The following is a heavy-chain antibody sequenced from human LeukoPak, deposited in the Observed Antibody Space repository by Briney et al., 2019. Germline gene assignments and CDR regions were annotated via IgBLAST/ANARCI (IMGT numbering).Heavy chain of an antibody. CDR3: AGVYCSGGSCYYNYFDY. CDR1: GFTFSGYA. J-gene: IGHJ4*02. V-gene: IGHV3-30-3*01. Sequence: GGSLRLSCAASGFTFSGYAMHWVRQVPGKGLEWVAVISYDGSNKYYADSVKGRFTISRDNSKNTLYLQMNSLRAEDTAVYYCAGVYCSGGSCYYNYFDYWGQGTLVTVSS. D-gene: IGHD2-15*01. CDR2: ISYDGSNK.